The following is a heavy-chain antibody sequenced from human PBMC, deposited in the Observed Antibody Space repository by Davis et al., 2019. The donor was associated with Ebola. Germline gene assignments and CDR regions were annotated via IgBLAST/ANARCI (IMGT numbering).Heavy chain of an antibody. CDR1: GFIVSDKY. D-gene: IGHD4-17*01. Sequence: GGSLRLSCAVSGFIVSDKYMSWVRQAPGKGLEWVSVLYTDGRTYHSDSVKGRFTISRDNSKNTVYLQMTDLRVEDTAVYYCTRHVPGDFWFFDLWGRGTMVTVSS. CDR3: TRHVPGDFWFFDL. V-gene: IGHV3-53*01. CDR2: LYTDGRT. J-gene: IGHJ2*01.